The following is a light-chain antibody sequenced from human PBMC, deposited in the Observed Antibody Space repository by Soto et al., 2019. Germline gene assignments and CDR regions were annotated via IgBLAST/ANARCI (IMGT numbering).Light chain of an antibody. CDR2: EGI. Sequence: QSVLTQPASASGTPGQTITISCTGSTSTIGGHNVVCWYQHHPGKAPKIIIYEGIKRPSAVSNRFSGAISGTTASLTITGLLAEDEADYYCGSYVGATTYVFGSGTKLTVL. V-gene: IGLV2-23*01. CDR3: GSYVGATTYV. CDR1: TSTIGGHNV. J-gene: IGLJ6*01.